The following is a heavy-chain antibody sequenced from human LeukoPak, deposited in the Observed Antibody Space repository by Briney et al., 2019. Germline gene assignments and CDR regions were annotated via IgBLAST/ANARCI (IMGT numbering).Heavy chain of an antibody. CDR2: IKSTTDGGTT. D-gene: IGHD2-2*01. J-gene: IGHJ4*02. CDR1: GFTFSSYS. V-gene: IGHV3-15*01. CDR3: TTVVVPPA. Sequence: GGSLRLSCAASGFTFSSYSMNWVRQAPGKGLEWVGRIKSTTDGGTTGYAAPVKGRFTISRDDSKNTLYMQMNSLQTEDTAVYYCTTVVVPPAWGQGTLVTVSS.